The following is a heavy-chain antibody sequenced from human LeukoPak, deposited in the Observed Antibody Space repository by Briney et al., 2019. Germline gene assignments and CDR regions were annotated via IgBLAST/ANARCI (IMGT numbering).Heavy chain of an antibody. CDR2: IKSKANGGTT. J-gene: IGHJ4*02. CDR1: GFAFTKAW. V-gene: IGHV3-15*01. D-gene: IGHD6-13*01. CDR3: TTNAAVGTWEIFDY. Sequence: PGGSLRLSCAASGFAFTKAWMTWVRQAQGKGLEWVGRIKSKANGGTTDYAAPVKGRFTISRDDSKNMLYLQMNSLITEDTAVYYCTTNAAVGTWEIFDYWGQGTLVTVSS.